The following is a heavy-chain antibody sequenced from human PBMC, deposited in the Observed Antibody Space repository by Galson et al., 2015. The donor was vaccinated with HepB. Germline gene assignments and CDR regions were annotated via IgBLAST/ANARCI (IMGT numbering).Heavy chain of an antibody. CDR2: IKEDGSAT. Sequence: SLRLSCAASGFIFSSNWMTWVRQAPGKGLEWVANIKEDGSATYYVPSVKGRFTISRDNANNLLYLQMNSLRAEDTAVYYCARVRPDRFDYWGQGTLATVSS. V-gene: IGHV3-7*03. CDR1: GFIFSSNW. CDR3: ARVRPDRFDY. J-gene: IGHJ4*02. D-gene: IGHD1-1*01.